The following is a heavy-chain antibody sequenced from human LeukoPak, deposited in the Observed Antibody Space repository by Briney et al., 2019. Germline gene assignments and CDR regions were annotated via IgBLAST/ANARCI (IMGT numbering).Heavy chain of an antibody. D-gene: IGHD3-16*02. CDR2: TKQDGSEK. Sequence: GRSLRLSCAASGFTFSIYWMSWVRQAPGKGLEWLANTKQDGSEKYYVDSVKDRFTISRDNAKNTLYLQMNSLRAEDTAVYYRGSLWDYDYVWGSYRFGYYFDYWGQGTLVTVSS. V-gene: IGHV3-7*01. J-gene: IGHJ4*02. CDR1: GFTFSIYW. CDR3: GSLWDYDYVWGSYRFGYYFDY.